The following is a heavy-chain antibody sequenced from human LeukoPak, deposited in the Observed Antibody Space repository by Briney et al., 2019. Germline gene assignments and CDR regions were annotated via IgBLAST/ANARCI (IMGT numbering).Heavy chain of an antibody. J-gene: IGHJ4*02. CDR1: GFTFSSYS. CDR3: AKDRPKSCGGDCSIFDY. D-gene: IGHD2-21*02. CDR2: ISSSSSTI. V-gene: IGHV3-48*01. Sequence: GGPLRLSCAASGFTFSSYSMNWVRQAPGKGLEWVSYISSSSSTIYYADSVKGRFTISRDNAKNSLYLQMNSLSAGDTAIYYCAKDRPKSCGGDCSIFDYWGQGTLVTVSS.